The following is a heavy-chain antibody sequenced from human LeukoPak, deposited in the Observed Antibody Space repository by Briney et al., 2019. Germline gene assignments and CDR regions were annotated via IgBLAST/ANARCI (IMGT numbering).Heavy chain of an antibody. Sequence: PGGSLRLSCAASGFTFSSSWMIWARQAPGKGREWVANINQDGGQKYYLDSVKGRFTLSRDNADNSLYLQMDGLRAEDTAVYYCATNTRAYAVLLAYWGQGTLVTVSS. CDR1: GFTFSSSW. CDR2: INQDGGQK. CDR3: ATNTRAYAVLLAY. D-gene: IGHD4-17*01. J-gene: IGHJ4*02. V-gene: IGHV3-7*01.